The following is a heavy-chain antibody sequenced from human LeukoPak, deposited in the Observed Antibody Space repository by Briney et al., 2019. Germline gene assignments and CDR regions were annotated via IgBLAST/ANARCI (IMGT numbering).Heavy chain of an antibody. CDR3: AREGYSSSSDSYYYYMDV. V-gene: IGHV6-1*01. Sequence: SQTLSLTCAISGDSVSSNSAAWNSIRQSPSRGLEWLGRTYYRSKWYNDYAVSVKSRITINPDTSKNQFSLQLNSVTPEDTAVYYCAREGYSSSSDSYYYYMDVWGKGTTVTVSS. CDR1: GDSVSSNSAA. J-gene: IGHJ6*03. CDR2: TYYRSKWYN. D-gene: IGHD6-6*01.